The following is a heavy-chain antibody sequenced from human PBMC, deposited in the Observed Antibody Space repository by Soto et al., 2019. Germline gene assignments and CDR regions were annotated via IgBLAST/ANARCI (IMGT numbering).Heavy chain of an antibody. CDR2: IGGSGGST. CDR1: GFTFSSYA. Sequence: EVQLLESGGGLVQPGGSLRLSCAASGFTFSSYAMSWVRQAPGKGLEWVSAIGGSGGSTYYADSVKGRFTIARDNSKNTLYLQTHSLRTEETAVYDWVKGPGRQISSIYWVQGTLVTVSS. J-gene: IGHJ4*02. CDR3: VKGPGRQISSIY. V-gene: IGHV3-23*01.